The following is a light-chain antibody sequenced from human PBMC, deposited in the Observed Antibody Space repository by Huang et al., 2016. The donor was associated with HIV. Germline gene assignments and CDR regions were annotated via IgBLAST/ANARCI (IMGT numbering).Light chain of an antibody. V-gene: IGKV3-20*01. Sequence: EVVLTQSPDTLSSSPGERVTVSCRASQSLSSSYIAWYQQRPGQAPRLLIYGASTRATDIPDRFSGCGSGTDFTLTINGLEPADFAMYYCQQYGTSPYTFGRGTNLEI. CDR2: GAS. CDR3: QQYGTSPYT. J-gene: IGKJ2*01. CDR1: QSLSSSY.